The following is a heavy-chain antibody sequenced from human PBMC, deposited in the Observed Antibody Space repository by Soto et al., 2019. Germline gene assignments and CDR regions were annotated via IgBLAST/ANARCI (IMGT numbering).Heavy chain of an antibody. Sequence: QVQLQESGPGLVKPSGTLSLTCAVSGGSISSRHWWSWVRQPPGKGLEWIGEIYHSGSTTYNPSLKSRVTISVDKSKNQFSLKLSSVTAADTAMYYCARGVVVPAAMLWYFDLWGRGTLVTVSS. CDR3: ARGVVVPAAMLWYFDL. V-gene: IGHV4-4*02. CDR2: IYHSGST. CDR1: GGSISSRHW. D-gene: IGHD2-2*01. J-gene: IGHJ2*01.